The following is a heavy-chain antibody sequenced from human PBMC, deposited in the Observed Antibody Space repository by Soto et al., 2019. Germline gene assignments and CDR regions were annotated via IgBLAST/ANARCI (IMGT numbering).Heavy chain of an antibody. CDR3: APMGV. CDR1: GFTFSSYA. V-gene: IGHV3-23*01. J-gene: IGHJ6*02. CDR2: ISGSDNIT. Sequence: PGGSLRLSCAASGFTFSSYAMSWVRQAPGKGLEWVSAISGSDNITYYADSVKGRFTISRDNSKDTLYLQMSSPRADDTAVYYCAPMGVWGQGTTVTVSS.